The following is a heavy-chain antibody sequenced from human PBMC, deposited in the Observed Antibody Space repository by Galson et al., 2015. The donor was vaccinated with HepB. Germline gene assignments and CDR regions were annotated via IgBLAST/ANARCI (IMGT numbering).Heavy chain of an antibody. Sequence: SLRLSCAASGFTFSSYAMHWVRQAPGKGLEWVAVISYDGSNKYYADSVKGRFTISRDNSKNTLYLQMNSLRAEDTAVYYCAREFLYYYDSSGPYDIWGQGTMVTVSS. CDR1: GFTFSSYA. CDR3: AREFLYYYDSSGPYDI. J-gene: IGHJ3*02. D-gene: IGHD3-22*01. CDR2: ISYDGSNK. V-gene: IGHV3-30*04.